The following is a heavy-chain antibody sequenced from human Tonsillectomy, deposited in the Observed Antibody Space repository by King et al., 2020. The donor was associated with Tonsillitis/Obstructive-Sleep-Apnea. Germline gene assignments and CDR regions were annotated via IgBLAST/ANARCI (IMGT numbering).Heavy chain of an antibody. J-gene: IGHJ4*02. CDR1: GFTFSNAW. D-gene: IGHD3-3*01. CDR3: TTDLPYYDFGDY. V-gene: IGHV3-15*01. CDR2: IKSKTDGGTT. Sequence: VQLVESGGGLVKPGGSLRLSCAASGFTFSNAWMSWVRQAPGKGLEWVGRIKSKTDGGTTDYAAPVNFRFTISRDDSKNTLYLQMDSLKTEDTALYYCTTDLPYYDFGDYWGQGTLVTVSS.